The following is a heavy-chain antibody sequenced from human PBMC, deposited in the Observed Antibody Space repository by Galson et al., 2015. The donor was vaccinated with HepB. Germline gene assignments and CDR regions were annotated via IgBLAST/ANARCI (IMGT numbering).Heavy chain of an antibody. CDR2: IKQDGSEK. CDR1: GFTFSSYW. Sequence: LRLSCAASGFTFSSYWMSWVRQAPRKGLEWVANIKQDGSEKYYVDSVKGRFTISRDNAKNSLYLQMNSLRAEDTAVYYCARDNGHSGSYYGHAFDIWGQGTMVTVSS. D-gene: IGHD1-26*01. J-gene: IGHJ3*02. V-gene: IGHV3-7*03. CDR3: ARDNGHSGSYYGHAFDI.